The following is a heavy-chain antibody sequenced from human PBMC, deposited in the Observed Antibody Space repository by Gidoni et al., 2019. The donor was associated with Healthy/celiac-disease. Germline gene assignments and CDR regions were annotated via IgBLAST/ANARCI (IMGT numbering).Heavy chain of an antibody. CDR2: IYYSGST. Sequence: QLPLQESGPGLVTPSETLSLTCTVSGGSISRSSYYWVWIRQPPGKGLEWIGSIYYSGSTYYNPSLKSRVTISGDTSKNQFSLKLSSVTAADTAVYYCARADYGDYVGYWGQGTLVTVSS. J-gene: IGHJ4*02. V-gene: IGHV4-39*07. CDR1: GGSISRSSYY. D-gene: IGHD4-17*01. CDR3: ARADYGDYVGY.